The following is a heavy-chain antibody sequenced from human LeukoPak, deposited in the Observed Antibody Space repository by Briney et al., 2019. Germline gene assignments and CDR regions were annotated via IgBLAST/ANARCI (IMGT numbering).Heavy chain of an antibody. CDR3: ARTSPTSHFDF. D-gene: IGHD3-16*01. CDR1: GFTFSDYY. CDR2: ISDSGTTI. V-gene: IGHV3-11*04. J-gene: IGHJ4*02. Sequence: GGSLRLSCAASGFTFSDYYISWIRQAPGKGLEWVSYISDSGTTIYYADSVKGRFAVSRDNAKRSLYLQMNSLRVEDTAVYYCARTSPTSHFDFWGQGTLVTVSS.